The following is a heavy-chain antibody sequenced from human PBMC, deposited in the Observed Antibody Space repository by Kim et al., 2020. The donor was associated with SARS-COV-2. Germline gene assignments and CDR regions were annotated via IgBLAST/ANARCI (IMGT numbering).Heavy chain of an antibody. J-gene: IGHJ4*02. D-gene: IGHD3-22*01. V-gene: IGHV4-59*09. CDR3: ARGTGYYDSSGYY. Sequence: YHPTLRSRVTISVDTSKNQFSLKLSSVTAADTAVYYCARGTGYYDSSGYYWGQGTLVTVSS.